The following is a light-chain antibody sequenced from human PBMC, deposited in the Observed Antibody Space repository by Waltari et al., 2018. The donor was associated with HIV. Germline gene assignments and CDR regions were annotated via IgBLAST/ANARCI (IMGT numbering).Light chain of an antibody. CDR3: QQRKSWRGFT. V-gene: IGKV3-11*01. J-gene: IGKJ3*01. CDR2: GAS. CDR1: QSVSNS. Sequence: EIVLTQSPATLSLSPGERATLSCRASQSVSNSLVWYQQKPGQAPRLLIYGASNRATGVPARFSGSGSGTDFTLTISSLEAEDFAVYDCQQRKSWRGFTFGPGTRVDI.